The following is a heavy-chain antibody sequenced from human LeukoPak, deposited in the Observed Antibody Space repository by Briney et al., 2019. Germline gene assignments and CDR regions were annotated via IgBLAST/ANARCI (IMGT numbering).Heavy chain of an antibody. V-gene: IGHV4-39*07. J-gene: IGHJ4*02. D-gene: IGHD2-21*02. Sequence: SETLSLTCTVSGGSISSSNYYWGWIRQPPGKGLEWIGSIYYIGTTYYSPSLKSRVTISVDTSKNQFSLKLSSVTAADTAVYYCARDCGGDCYSEGDYFDYWGQGTLVTVSS. CDR3: ARDCGGDCYSEGDYFDY. CDR1: GGSISSSNYY. CDR2: IYYIGTT.